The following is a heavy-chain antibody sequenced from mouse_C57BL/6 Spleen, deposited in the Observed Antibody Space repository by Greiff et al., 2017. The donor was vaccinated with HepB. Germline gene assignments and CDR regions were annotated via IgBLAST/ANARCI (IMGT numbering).Heavy chain of an antibody. J-gene: IGHJ3*01. CDR2: INPNNGGT. V-gene: IGHV1-22*01. CDR3: ASLVGYSIFAWFAY. D-gene: IGHD2-5*01. Sequence: EVQLQQSGPELVKPGASVKMSCKASGYTFTDYNMHWVKQSHGKSLEWIGYINPNNGGTSNNQKFKGKATLTVNKSSSTAYIELRSLTSEDSAVYYCASLVGYSIFAWFAYWGQGTLVTVSA. CDR1: GYTFTDYN.